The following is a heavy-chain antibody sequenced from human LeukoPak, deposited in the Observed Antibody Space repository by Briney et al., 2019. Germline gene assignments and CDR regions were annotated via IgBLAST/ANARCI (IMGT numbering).Heavy chain of an antibody. Sequence: GGSLRLSCSASGFIFSPYAMHWVRQAPGKGLEYVSSISSNGDSTYNADSVKDRFTISRDNSKNTVYLQMSSLRVDDTAVYYCVKDRWVDYWGQGTLVTVSS. J-gene: IGHJ4*02. D-gene: IGHD4-23*01. CDR2: ISSNGDST. CDR3: VKDRWVDY. CDR1: GFIFSPYA. V-gene: IGHV3-64D*09.